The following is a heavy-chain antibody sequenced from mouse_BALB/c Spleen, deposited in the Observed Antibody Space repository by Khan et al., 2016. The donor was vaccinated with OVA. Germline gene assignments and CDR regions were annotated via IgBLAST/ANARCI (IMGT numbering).Heavy chain of an antibody. CDR2: ISYSGNT. CDR3: ARVYGGDFDY. D-gene: IGHD2-10*02. V-gene: IGHV3-2*02. J-gene: IGHJ2*01. CDR1: GYSITSDYA. Sequence: VQLTQSGPGLVKPSQSLSLTCTVTGYSITSDYAWNWIRQFPGNKLEWMGYISYSGNTNCNPSLKSRISITRDTSKNQFFPQLNSVTTEDTATYYCARVYGGDFDYWGQGTTLTVSS.